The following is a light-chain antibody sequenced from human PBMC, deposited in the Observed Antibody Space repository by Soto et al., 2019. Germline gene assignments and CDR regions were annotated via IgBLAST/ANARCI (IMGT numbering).Light chain of an antibody. CDR2: EVS. CDR3: SSYANSNNFEGV. Sequence: QSALTQPPSASGSPGQSVTISCTGTSSDVGGHNYVSWYQQHPGKAPKLMIYEVSKRPSGVPDRFSGSKSGNTASLTVSGLQAEDEADYYCSSYANSNNFEGVFGTGTKVTVL. CDR1: SSDVGGHNY. V-gene: IGLV2-8*01. J-gene: IGLJ1*01.